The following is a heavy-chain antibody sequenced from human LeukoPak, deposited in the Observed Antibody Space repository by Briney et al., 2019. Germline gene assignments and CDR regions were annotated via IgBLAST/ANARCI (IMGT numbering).Heavy chain of an antibody. CDR3: ARDTVTGTTPGTFDY. J-gene: IGHJ4*02. CDR1: GGSISSYY. Sequence: SETLSLTCTVSGGSISSYYWSWIRQPPGKGVVWIGYIYYSGSTNYNPSLKSRVTISVDTSKNQFSLKLSSVTAADTAVYYCARDTVTGTTPGTFDYWGQGTLVTVSS. CDR2: IYYSGST. V-gene: IGHV4-59*01. D-gene: IGHD1-20*01.